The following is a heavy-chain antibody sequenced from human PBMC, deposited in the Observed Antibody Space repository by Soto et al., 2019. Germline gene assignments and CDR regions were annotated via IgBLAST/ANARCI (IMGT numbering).Heavy chain of an antibody. CDR2: IKQDGGDQ. V-gene: IGHV3-7*03. CDR3: ARDEAIGY. Sequence: PGGSLRLSCAASGFTFSNYWMSWVRQAPGKGLEWVANIKQDGGDQYYVDSVKGRFSISRANAKNSLYVQMNSLRAEDTAVYYCARDEAIGYWSQGSLVTVSS. J-gene: IGHJ4*02. CDR1: GFTFSNYW.